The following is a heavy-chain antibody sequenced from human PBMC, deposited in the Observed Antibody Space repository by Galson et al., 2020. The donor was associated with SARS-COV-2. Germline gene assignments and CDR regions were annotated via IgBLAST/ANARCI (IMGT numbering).Heavy chain of an antibody. CDR3: AHVLYLESSGYCGFDY. D-gene: IGHD3-22*01. CDR1: GFSLNSSGEG. J-gene: IGHJ4*02. V-gene: IGHV2-5*02. Sequence: SAPTLAKHTQTLTLTCTFSGFSLNSSGEGVGWIRQPTGNALEWLAPNYRDDNEHYSTSLKSRLTITKATSKNQVVLTMTNMDPVDTGTYFWAHVLYLESSGYCGFDYWGQGTRVIVSS. CDR2: NYRDDNE.